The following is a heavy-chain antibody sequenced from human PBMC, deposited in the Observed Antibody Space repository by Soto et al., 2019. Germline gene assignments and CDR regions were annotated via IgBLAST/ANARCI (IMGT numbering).Heavy chain of an antibody. V-gene: IGHV1-2*04. J-gene: IGHJ5*02. CDR3: GRGLSDSSGYYLWFDP. CDR2: INPNSGGT. D-gene: IGHD3-22*01. Sequence: ASVKVSCKASGYTFTGYYMHWVRQAPGQGLEWMGWINPNSGGTNYAQKFQGWVTMTRDTSISTAYMELSRLRSDDTAVYYCGRGLSDSSGYYLWFDPWGQGTLVTVSS. CDR1: GYTFTGYY.